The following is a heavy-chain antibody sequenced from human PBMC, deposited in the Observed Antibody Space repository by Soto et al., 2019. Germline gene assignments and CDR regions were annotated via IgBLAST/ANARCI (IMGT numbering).Heavy chain of an antibody. J-gene: IGHJ4*02. CDR3: ARAEDYDFWSGPPKYFDN. Sequence: GGSRRLSCATSGFTFRSYWMTWVRQAPGKGPEWVANIKPDGSEKQYVDSVKGRFTVSRDNAKKSLDLQMNSLRVEDTAVYYCARAEDYDFWSGPPKYFDNWGQGTQVTVSS. D-gene: IGHD3-3*01. CDR2: IKPDGSEK. V-gene: IGHV3-7*03. CDR1: GFTFRSYW.